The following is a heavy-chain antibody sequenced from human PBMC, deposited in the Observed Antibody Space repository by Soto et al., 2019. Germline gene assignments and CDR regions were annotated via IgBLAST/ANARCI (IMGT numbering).Heavy chain of an antibody. CDR1: GFTFWRYW. Sequence: GALRPFRTASGFTFWRYWIRWVRQGPGKGLEWVANIKEDGSGKYYVDYVKGRFTISRDNPKNSLYLQMNSLRAEDTAVYYCAREEEQWLPSDFWGQGTLVTVSS. V-gene: IGHV3-7*01. CDR3: AREEEQWLPSDF. J-gene: IGHJ4*02. CDR2: IKEDGSGK. D-gene: IGHD6-19*01.